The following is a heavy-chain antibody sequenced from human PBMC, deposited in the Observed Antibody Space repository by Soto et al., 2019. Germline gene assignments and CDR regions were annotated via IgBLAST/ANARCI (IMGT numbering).Heavy chain of an antibody. Sequence: QVQLPESGPGLVKPSQTLSLTCTVSGGSISSGDYYWSWIRQPPGKGLEWIGFIYYSGSTYYNPSLKSRVTISVDTSKNQVSLKLSSVTAADTAVYYCARRRGYDWDWYFDLWGRGTLVTVSS. V-gene: IGHV4-30-4*01. CDR3: ARRRGYDWDWYFDL. CDR1: GGSISSGDYY. D-gene: IGHD5-12*01. CDR2: IYYSGST. J-gene: IGHJ2*01.